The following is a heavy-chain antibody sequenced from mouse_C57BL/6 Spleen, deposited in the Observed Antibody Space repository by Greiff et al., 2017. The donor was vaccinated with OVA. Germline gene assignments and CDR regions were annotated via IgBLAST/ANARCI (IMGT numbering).Heavy chain of an antibody. CDR1: GFTIKNTY. D-gene: IGHD2-1*01. V-gene: IGHV14-3*01. J-gene: IGHJ2*01. Sequence: VQLQQSVAELVRPGASVKLSCTASGFTIKNTYMHWVKQRPEQGLEWIGRIDPANGNTKYAPKFQGKATITADTSSNTAYLQRSSLTSEDTAIYYCARGIYGNYGCFDYWGQGTTLTVSS. CDR2: IDPANGNT. CDR3: ARGIYGNYGCFDY.